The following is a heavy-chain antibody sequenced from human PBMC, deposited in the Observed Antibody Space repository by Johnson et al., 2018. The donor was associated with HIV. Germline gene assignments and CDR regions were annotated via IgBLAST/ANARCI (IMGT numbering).Heavy chain of an antibody. CDR2: IKQDGSEK. CDR3: ARTYDYDSSGYYVGAFDI. J-gene: IGHJ3*02. CDR1: GFSFSNYW. Sequence: VQLVESGGGLIQPGGSLRLSCAASGFSFSNYWMTWVRQAPGKGLEWVANIKQDGSEKYYVDSVKGRFTISRDNAKNSLYLQMNSLRAEDTAVYYCARTYDYDSSGYYVGAFDIWGQGTMVTVSS. V-gene: IGHV3-7*02. D-gene: IGHD3-22*01.